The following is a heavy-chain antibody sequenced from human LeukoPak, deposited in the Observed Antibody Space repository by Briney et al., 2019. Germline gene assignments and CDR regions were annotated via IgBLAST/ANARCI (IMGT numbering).Heavy chain of an antibody. CDR1: GFTFSRYE. CDR2: ISSSGSTI. CDR3: ARTPGLYSSSWYYFSPRPQDYYGMDV. D-gene: IGHD6-13*01. Sequence: GGSLRLSCAASGFTFSRYEMNWVRQAPGKGLEWVSYISSSGSTIYYADSVKGRFTISRDNAKNSLYLQMNSLRAEDTAVYYCARTPGLYSSSWYYFSPRPQDYYGMDVWGQGTTVTVSS. J-gene: IGHJ6*02. V-gene: IGHV3-48*03.